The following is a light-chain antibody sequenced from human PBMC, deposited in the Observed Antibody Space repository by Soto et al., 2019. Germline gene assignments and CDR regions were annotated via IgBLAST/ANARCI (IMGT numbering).Light chain of an antibody. CDR2: WAS. V-gene: IGKV4-1*01. CDR3: QHYYDVPFT. Sequence: DIVMTQSPDSLPLSLGERATINCKSSQSVLHSSDNKNYLAWYQQKPGQPPKLLIYWASARESRVPDRFSGSGSGTDFTLTISTLQAEDVAIYYCQHYYDVPFTFGGGTKVEIK. CDR1: QSVLHSSDNKNY. J-gene: IGKJ4*01.